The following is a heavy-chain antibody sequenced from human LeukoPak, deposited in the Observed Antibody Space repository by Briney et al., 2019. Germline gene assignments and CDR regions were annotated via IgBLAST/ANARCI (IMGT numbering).Heavy chain of an antibody. Sequence: GGSLRLSCAASGFTFSSYGMQWVRQAPGKGLEWVAFIQYDGSNKYYADSVKGRFTISRDNSKNTLYLQMNSLRAEDTAVYYCARFVVVTEYFDYWGQGTLVTVSS. J-gene: IGHJ4*02. CDR1: GFTFSSYG. V-gene: IGHV3-30*19. CDR3: ARFVVVTEYFDY. D-gene: IGHD2-21*02. CDR2: IQYDGSNK.